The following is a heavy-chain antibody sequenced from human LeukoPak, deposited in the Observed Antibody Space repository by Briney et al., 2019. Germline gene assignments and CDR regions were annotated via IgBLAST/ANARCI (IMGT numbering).Heavy chain of an antibody. J-gene: IGHJ4*02. D-gene: IGHD5-18*01. V-gene: IGHV3-74*01. CDR1: GFTFKNYW. CDR2: ISSDGSST. Sequence: GGSLRLSCAASGFTFKNYWMHWVRQAPGKGLVWISRISSDGSSTSYADSVKGRFTISRDNSKNTLYLQMNSLRAEDTAVYYSAKFRGYSYGPIGYWGQGTLVTVSS. CDR3: AKFRGYSYGPIGY.